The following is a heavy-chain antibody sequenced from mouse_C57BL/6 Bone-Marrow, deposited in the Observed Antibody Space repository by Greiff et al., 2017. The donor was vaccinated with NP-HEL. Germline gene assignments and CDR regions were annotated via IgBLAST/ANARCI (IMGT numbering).Heavy chain of an antibody. Sequence: EVQLQESGGGLVKPGGSLKLSCAASGFTFSSYAMSWVRQTPEKRLEWVATISDGGSYTYYPDNVKGRFTISRDNAKNNLYLQMSHLKSEDTAMYYCARAGNWAWFAYWGQGTLVTVSA. CDR3: ARAGNWAWFAY. J-gene: IGHJ3*01. V-gene: IGHV5-4*01. CDR1: GFTFSSYA. CDR2: ISDGGSYT. D-gene: IGHD4-1*01.